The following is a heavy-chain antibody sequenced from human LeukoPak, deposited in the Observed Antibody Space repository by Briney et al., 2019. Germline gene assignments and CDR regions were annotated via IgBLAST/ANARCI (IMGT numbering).Heavy chain of an antibody. D-gene: IGHD1-26*01. CDR3: ARDLWEPDC. J-gene: IGHJ4*02. CDR1: GFTFSSYG. CDR2: IWYDGSNK. Sequence: GGSLRLSCAASGFTFSSYGMHWVRQAPGKGLEWVAVIWYDGSNKHYADSVKGRFTISRDNSKNTLYLQMNSLRAEDTAVYYCARDLWEPDCWGQGTLVTVSS. V-gene: IGHV3-33*01.